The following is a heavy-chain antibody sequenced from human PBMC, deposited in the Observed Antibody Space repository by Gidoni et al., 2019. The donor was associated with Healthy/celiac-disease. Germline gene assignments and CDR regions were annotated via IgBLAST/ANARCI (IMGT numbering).Heavy chain of an antibody. CDR1: GFTFSSYW. CDR3: ARPSAPRGAFDI. V-gene: IGHV3-74*01. CDR2: INRYGSST. J-gene: IGHJ3*02. Sequence: EVQLVESVGVFVQPGRSLRLSCAASGFTFSSYWMHWVSQAPGKGLLWVSRINRYGSSTSYADSVKGRFTISRDNAKNTMYLQMNSLRAEDTAVDYCARPSAPRGAFDIWGQGTMVTVSS.